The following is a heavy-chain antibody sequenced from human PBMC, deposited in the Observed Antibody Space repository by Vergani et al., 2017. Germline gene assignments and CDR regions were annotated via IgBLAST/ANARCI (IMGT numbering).Heavy chain of an antibody. CDR2: IRYDGSNK. V-gene: IGHV3-30*02. CDR3: AKTADSSGWYYMDV. D-gene: IGHD6-19*01. Sequence: VQLLESGGGVVQPGGSLRLSCAASGFTFSSYGMHWVRQAPGKGLEWVAFIRYDGSNKYYADSVKGRFTISRDNSKNTLYLQMNSLRAEDTAVYYCAKTADSSGWYYMDVWGKGTTVTVSS. CDR1: GFTFSSYG. J-gene: IGHJ6*03.